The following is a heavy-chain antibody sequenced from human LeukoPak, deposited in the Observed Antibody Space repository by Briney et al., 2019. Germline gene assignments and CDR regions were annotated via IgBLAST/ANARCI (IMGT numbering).Heavy chain of an antibody. V-gene: IGHV1-8*01. CDR2: MNPNSGNT. CDR1: GYTFTSYD. J-gene: IGHJ3*02. CDR3: AGQQQLGDAFDI. Sequence: ASVKVSCKASGYTFTSYDINWVRQAPGQGLEWMGWMNPNSGNTGYAQKFQGRVTMTRNTSISTAYMELSSLRSEDTAVYYCAGQQQLGDAFDIWGQGTMVTVS. D-gene: IGHD6-13*01.